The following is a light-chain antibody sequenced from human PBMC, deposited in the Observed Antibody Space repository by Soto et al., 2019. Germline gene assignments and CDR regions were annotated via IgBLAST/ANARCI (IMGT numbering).Light chain of an antibody. V-gene: IGKV1-5*03. CDR2: KAS. Sequence: DIQMTQSPSTLSASVGDRVTITCRASQSISSWLAWYQQKPGKAPKLLIYKASSLETGVPSRFSGSGSGTEFTLTISSLQPVDFATYYCQQYNRYSVTFGQGTRLEIK. J-gene: IGKJ5*01. CDR1: QSISSW. CDR3: QQYNRYSVT.